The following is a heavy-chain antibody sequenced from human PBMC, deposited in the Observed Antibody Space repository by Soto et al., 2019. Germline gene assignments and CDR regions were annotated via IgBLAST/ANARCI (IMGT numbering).Heavy chain of an antibody. J-gene: IGHJ4*02. CDR1: GFTFSSYG. CDR3: AKVPAANIDY. D-gene: IGHD2-2*01. V-gene: IGHV3-30*18. CDR2: ISYDGNNK. Sequence: GGSLRLSCAASGFTFSSYGMHWVRQAPGKGLEWVAVISYDGNNKYYTDSVKGRFTVSRDNSKNTLYLQMNSLKSGDTAVYYCAKVPAANIDYWGQGTVVTVSS.